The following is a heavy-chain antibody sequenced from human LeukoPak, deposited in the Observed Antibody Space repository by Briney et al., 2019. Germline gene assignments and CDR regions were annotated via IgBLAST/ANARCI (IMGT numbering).Heavy chain of an antibody. Sequence: ASVKVSCKASGYTFSGHYMHWVRQAPGQGLEWMGWINPNSGGTNYAQKFQGRVTMTRDTSISTAYMELSRLRSDDTAVYYCAREGGGLRPGYYFDYWGQGTLVTVSS. CDR2: INPNSGGT. V-gene: IGHV1-2*02. CDR1: GYTFSGHY. J-gene: IGHJ4*02. D-gene: IGHD3-16*01. CDR3: AREGGGLRPGYYFDY.